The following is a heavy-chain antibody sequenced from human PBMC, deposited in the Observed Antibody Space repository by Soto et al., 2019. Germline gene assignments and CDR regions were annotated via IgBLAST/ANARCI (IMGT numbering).Heavy chain of an antibody. Sequence: EVQVLESGGGLVQPGGSLRLSCAATGFTFSDFAMSWVRQAPGKGLEWVSRIYGGGNGPHYADSVKGRVTISRDNSKKTLYLQMNSLRAEHTAVYYCAKMEGMDPWAYSFDYWGQGTLVTVSS. CDR2: IYGGGNGP. J-gene: IGHJ4*02. V-gene: IGHV3-23*01. D-gene: IGHD2-2*03. CDR1: GFTFSDFA. CDR3: AKMEGMDPWAYSFDY.